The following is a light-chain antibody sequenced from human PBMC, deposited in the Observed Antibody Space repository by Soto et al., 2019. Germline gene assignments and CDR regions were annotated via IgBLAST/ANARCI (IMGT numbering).Light chain of an antibody. CDR3: QQYGSSPLIS. V-gene: IGKV3-20*01. J-gene: IGKJ5*01. Sequence: VLTQSPGTLSLSPGESATLSCRASQTVSITYLTWYQQKPGQAPRLLIFGASKRDTGIPDSFSGSGSGRDFTLTISGLEPEDFAVYYCQQYGSSPLISFGQGTRLEIK. CDR2: GAS. CDR1: QTVSITY.